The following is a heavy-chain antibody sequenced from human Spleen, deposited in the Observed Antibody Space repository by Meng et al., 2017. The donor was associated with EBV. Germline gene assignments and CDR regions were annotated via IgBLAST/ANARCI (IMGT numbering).Heavy chain of an antibody. CDR2: LIPMSDAP. J-gene: IGHJ4*02. CDR1: GGPFWSDA. D-gene: IGHD3-10*01. V-gene: IGHV1-69*01. CDR3: ASESGRGFTPDY. Sequence: VESGDDVRKAGSSGKVLCKPSGGPFWSDAISWVRQAPGQGLEWMGGLIPMSDAPHYAQKFQGRVTITADESTSTHYMDLSGLRSEDTAVYYCASESGRGFTPDYWGQGTLVTVSS.